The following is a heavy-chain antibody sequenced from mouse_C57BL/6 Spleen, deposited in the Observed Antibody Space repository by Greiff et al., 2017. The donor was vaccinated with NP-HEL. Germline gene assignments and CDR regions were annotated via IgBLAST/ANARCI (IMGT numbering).Heavy chain of an antibody. Sequence: EVQLQQSGPELVKPGASVKISCKASGYTFTDYYMNWVKQSHGKSLEWIGDINPNNGGTSYNQKFKGKATLTVDKSFSTAYMELRSLTSEDSAVYYCARRAYYGSSHDYWGQGTTLTVSS. CDR1: GYTFTDYY. V-gene: IGHV1-26*01. CDR3: ARRAYYGSSHDY. D-gene: IGHD1-1*01. CDR2: INPNNGGT. J-gene: IGHJ2*01.